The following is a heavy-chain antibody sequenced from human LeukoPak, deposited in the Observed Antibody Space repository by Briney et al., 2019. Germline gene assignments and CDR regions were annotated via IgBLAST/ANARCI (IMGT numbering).Heavy chain of an antibody. J-gene: IGHJ4*02. CDR1: GFTFDDYG. D-gene: IGHD5-18*01. V-gene: IGHV3-9*01. CDR2: ISWNSGSI. CDR3: AKDYSYGYYYFDY. Sequence: PGGSLRLSCAASGFTFDDYGMHWARQAPGKGLEWVSGISWNSGSIGYADSVKGRFTISRDNAKNSLYLQMNSLRAEDTALYYCAKDYSYGYYYFDYWGQGTLVTVSS.